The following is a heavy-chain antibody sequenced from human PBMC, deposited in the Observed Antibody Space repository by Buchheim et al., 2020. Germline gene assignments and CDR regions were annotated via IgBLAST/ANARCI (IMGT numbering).Heavy chain of an antibody. CDR1: GFTFSSYG. V-gene: IGHV3-30*18. Sequence: QVQLVESGGGVVQPGRSLRLSCAASGFTFSSYGMHWVRQAPGKGLEWVAVISYDGSNKYYADSVKGRFTISRDNSKNTLHLQMNSLRPEDTAVYYCAKELRDIAVVVAATYYYYGMDVWGQGTT. J-gene: IGHJ6*02. D-gene: IGHD2-15*01. CDR2: ISYDGSNK. CDR3: AKELRDIAVVVAATYYYYGMDV.